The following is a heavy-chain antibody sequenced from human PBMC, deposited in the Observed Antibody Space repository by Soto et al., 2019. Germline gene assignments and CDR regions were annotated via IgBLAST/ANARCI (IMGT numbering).Heavy chain of an antibody. CDR1: GDTFNDYY. J-gene: IGHJ6*03. CDR2: INPNGGVT. V-gene: IGHV1-2*04. Sequence: QVQLVQSGAEVKKPGASVTVSCRSSGDTFNDYYIHWVRQAPGQGLEWMGWINPNGGVTKYAQKFQGWVTMTRDTSIRIGYMQLSSLRAADTSGDFGARESGCATATLDYYSFYMDVWGTGTTVTVSS. CDR3: ARESGCATATLDYYSFYMDV. D-gene: IGHD1-26*01.